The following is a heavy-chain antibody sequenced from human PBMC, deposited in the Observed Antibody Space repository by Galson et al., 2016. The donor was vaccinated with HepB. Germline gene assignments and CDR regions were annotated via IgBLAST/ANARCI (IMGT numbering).Heavy chain of an antibody. CDR3: VKDFYGSGSYFSVGHDH. J-gene: IGHJ4*02. D-gene: IGHD3-10*01. V-gene: IGHV3-23*01. Sequence: SLRLSCAASGFNFRTYAMNWFRQAPGKGPEWVLSIRGGGASPKHADSVTGRFTISRDNTHNTLHLQMNSLRAEDTAVYYCVKDFYGSGSYFSVGHDHWGQGTLVTVSS. CDR1: GFNFRTYA. CDR2: IRGGGASP.